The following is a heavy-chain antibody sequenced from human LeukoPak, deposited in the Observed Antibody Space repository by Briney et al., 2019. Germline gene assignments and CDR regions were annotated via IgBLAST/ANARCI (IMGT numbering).Heavy chain of an antibody. V-gene: IGHV3-21*01. Sequence: GGSLRLSCAASGFTFSSYSMNWVRQAPGKGLEWVPSISSSSYIYYADSVKGRFTISRDNAKNSLYLQMNSLRAEDTAVYYCAREKTMVRTHWFDPWGQGTLVTVSS. CDR2: ISSSSYI. D-gene: IGHD3-10*01. CDR3: AREKTMVRTHWFDP. CDR1: GFTFSSYS. J-gene: IGHJ5*02.